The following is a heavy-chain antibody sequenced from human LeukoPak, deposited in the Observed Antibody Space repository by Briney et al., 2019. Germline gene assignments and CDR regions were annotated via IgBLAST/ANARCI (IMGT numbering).Heavy chain of an antibody. CDR1: GYTFTSYG. Sequence: GASVKVSCKASGYTFTSYGISWVRQAPGQGLEWMGWISAYNGNTNYAQKLQGRVTMTRDTSTSTVYMELSSLRSEDTAVYYCARAYSSSWSLFDYWGQGTLVTVSS. J-gene: IGHJ4*02. V-gene: IGHV1-18*01. D-gene: IGHD6-13*01. CDR3: ARAYSSSWSLFDY. CDR2: ISAYNGNT.